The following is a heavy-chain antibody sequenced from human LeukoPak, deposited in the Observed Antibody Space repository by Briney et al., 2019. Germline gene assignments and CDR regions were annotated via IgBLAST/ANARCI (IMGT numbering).Heavy chain of an antibody. CDR1: GGSISSGSYY. Sequence: PSETLSLTCTVSGGSISSGSYYWSWIRQPAGKGLEWIGRIYTSGSTNYNPSLKSRVTISVDTSKNQFSLKLSSVTAADTAVYYCAGAIWYGVNWFDPWGQGTLVTVSS. CDR3: AGAIWYGVNWFDP. V-gene: IGHV4-61*02. J-gene: IGHJ5*02. D-gene: IGHD2-8*01. CDR2: IYTSGST.